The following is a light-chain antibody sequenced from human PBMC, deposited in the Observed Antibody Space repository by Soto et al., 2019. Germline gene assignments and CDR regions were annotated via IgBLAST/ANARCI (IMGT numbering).Light chain of an antibody. CDR2: EVS. CDR1: SSDVGGYNY. J-gene: IGLJ3*02. Sequence: QSALTQPPSASGSPGQSVTISCTGTSSDVGGYNYVSWYQQHPGKAPKVMIYEVSKRPSGVPDRFSGSKSGNTASLTVSGLQAEDEADYYCSSYKFSTTLRVFGGGTQLTVL. CDR3: SSYKFSTTLRV. V-gene: IGLV2-8*01.